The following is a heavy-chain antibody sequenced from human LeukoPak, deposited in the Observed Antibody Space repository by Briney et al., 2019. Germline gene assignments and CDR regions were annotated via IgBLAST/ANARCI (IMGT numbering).Heavy chain of an antibody. CDR2: VSTTGYYI. CDR3: ARGGDCGTTSCYYFDF. CDR1: GFTFSGYS. J-gene: IGHJ4*02. V-gene: IGHV3-21*01. D-gene: IGHD2-2*01. Sequence: PGGSLRLSCAASGFTFSGYSMNWVRQAPGKGLEWVSSVSTTGYYIYYADSVKGRFSISRDNAKNSLYLRMNSLRAEDTAVYYCARGGDCGTTSCYYFDFWGQGTRVTVSS.